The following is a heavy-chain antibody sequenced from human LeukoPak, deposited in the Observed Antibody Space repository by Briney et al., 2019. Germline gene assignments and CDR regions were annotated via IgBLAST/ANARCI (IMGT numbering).Heavy chain of an antibody. V-gene: IGHV3-48*04. J-gene: IGHJ4*02. CDR2: ISSSSITI. Sequence: SGGSLGLSCAASGFAFSSYSLNWVRQAPGKGLEWVSFISSSSITIYYADSVKGRFTISRDNAEKSLYLQMNSLRAEDTAVYYRARDRGGSYSAIDYWGQGTLVTVSS. CDR1: GFAFSSYS. CDR3: ARDRGGSYSAIDY. D-gene: IGHD2-15*01.